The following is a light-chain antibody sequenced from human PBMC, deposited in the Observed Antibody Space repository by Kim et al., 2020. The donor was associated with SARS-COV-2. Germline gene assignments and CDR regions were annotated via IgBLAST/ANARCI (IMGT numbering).Light chain of an antibody. CDR2: GAS. Sequence: ASVGDRVTITCRARSDIGNYLGWYQQNPGRAPKRLIYGASNLQSGVPSRFSGSGSETEFTLTINSLQPEDFAIYFCLQHRTYPITFGQGTRLEIK. V-gene: IGKV1-17*01. CDR1: SDIGNY. J-gene: IGKJ5*01. CDR3: LQHRTYPIT.